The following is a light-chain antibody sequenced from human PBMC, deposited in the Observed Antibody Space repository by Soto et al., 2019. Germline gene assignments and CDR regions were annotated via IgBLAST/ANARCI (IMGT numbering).Light chain of an antibody. V-gene: IGKV3-20*01. J-gene: IGKJ5*01. Sequence: ENVLTQSPGTLSLSLGERATLSCRASQSVSSNFLAWYQQKSGQPPRLLIYGASGRATGIPDRFSGSGSGTDFTLTISGLEPEDFAVYFCQQYGRSPMTFGQGTRLEI. CDR2: GAS. CDR3: QQYGRSPMT. CDR1: QSVSSNF.